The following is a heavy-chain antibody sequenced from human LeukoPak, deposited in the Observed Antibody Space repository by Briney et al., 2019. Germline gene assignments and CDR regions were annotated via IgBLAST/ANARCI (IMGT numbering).Heavy chain of an antibody. J-gene: IGHJ4*02. V-gene: IGHV3-7*05. CDR1: VFTLSIYW. CDR2: IKHDGSEK. D-gene: IGHD3-10*01. CDR3: TRDSQGSGMYSVVY. Sequence: GGSLRLSCAASVFTLSIYWIIGVRQAPGKGLEWVANIKHDGSEKYYVDSVKGRFTISRDNAKNSLFLQMNSLRAEDTAVYYCTRDSQGSGMYSVVYWGQGTLVTVSS.